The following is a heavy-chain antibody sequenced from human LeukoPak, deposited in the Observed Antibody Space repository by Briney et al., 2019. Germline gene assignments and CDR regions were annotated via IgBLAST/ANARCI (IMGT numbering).Heavy chain of an antibody. CDR1: GVSMSSGAFY. Sequence: SQTLSLTCTVSGVSMSSGAFYWSWICQHPGKGLEWIGNIYYSGSTYYNPSLKSRVTISVDRSKNQFSLKLTSVTAADTAVYYCARAFPFDDYGDPDAFDIWGQGTMVTVSS. CDR2: IYYSGST. V-gene: IGHV4-30-4*08. J-gene: IGHJ3*02. CDR3: ARAFPFDDYGDPDAFDI. D-gene: IGHD4-17*01.